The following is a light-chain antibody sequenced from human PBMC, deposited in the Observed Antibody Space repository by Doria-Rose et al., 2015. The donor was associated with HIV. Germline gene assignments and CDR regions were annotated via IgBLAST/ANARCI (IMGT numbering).Light chain of an antibody. CDR3: QQFYSFPLT. Sequence: QGISNSFAWYQQKPGKAPKLLIYAAYNLQSGVPPRFSGSGSGTECTLTISSLQPEDFATYYCQQFYSFPLTFGGGTKVEIK. V-gene: IGKV1-9*01. J-gene: IGKJ4*01. CDR2: AAY. CDR1: QGISNS.